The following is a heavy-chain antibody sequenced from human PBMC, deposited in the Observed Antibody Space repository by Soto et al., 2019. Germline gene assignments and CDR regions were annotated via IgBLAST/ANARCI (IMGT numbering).Heavy chain of an antibody. CDR2: ISSSSSTI. D-gene: IGHD2-15*01. Sequence: GGSLRLSCAASGFTFSSYSMNWVRQAPGKGLEWVSYISSSSSTIYYADSVKGRFTISRDNAKNSLYLQMNSLRDEDTAVYYCARDRWAVVAPLDIAFDIWGQGTMVTVSS. CDR3: ARDRWAVVAPLDIAFDI. J-gene: IGHJ3*02. CDR1: GFTFSSYS. V-gene: IGHV3-48*02.